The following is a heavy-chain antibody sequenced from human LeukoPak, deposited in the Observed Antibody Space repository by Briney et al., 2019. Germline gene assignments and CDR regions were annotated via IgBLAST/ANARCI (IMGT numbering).Heavy chain of an antibody. CDR2: IYPGDSDI. CDR1: GYSFSSSW. Sequence: GEDLQISGEGRGYSFSSSWIGWGRQMPGKGLEWMGIIYPGDSDIRYNPSFQGQVTISADKSITTAYLQWSSLKASDTAIYYCARGLYCSGGSCRFDYWGQGTLVTVSS. D-gene: IGHD2-15*01. J-gene: IGHJ4*02. CDR3: ARGLYCSGGSCRFDY. V-gene: IGHV5-51*01.